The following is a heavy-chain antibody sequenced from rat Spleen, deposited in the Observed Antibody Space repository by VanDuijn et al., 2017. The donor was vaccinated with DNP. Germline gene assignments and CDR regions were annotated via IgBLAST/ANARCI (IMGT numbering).Heavy chain of an antibody. V-gene: IGHV5-46*01. J-gene: IGHJ2*01. CDR3: ARQGGLGDFDY. D-gene: IGHD5-1*01. CDR1: GFTFSTFP. Sequence: EVQLIESGGGLVQPGRPMKLSCAASGFTFSTFPMAWVRQAPTKGLEWVATIIYDGSRTYYRDSVKGRFTISRDNAKSTLYLQMDSLRSEDTATYYCARQGGLGDFDYWDQGVMVTVSS. CDR2: IIYDGSRT.